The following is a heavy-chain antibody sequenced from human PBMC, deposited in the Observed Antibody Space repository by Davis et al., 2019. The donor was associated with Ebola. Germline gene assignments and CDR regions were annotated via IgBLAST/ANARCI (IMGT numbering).Heavy chain of an antibody. Sequence: GESLKISCAASGFTFSSYWMHWVRQAPGKGLVWVSRINSYGSSTSYADSVKGRFTISRDNAKNTLYLQMDSLRAEDKAFYYCVRDYYNNQPSDGMDVWGQGTTVTVSS. CDR1: GFTFSSYW. J-gene: IGHJ6*02. D-gene: IGHD4-11*01. CDR2: INSYGSST. CDR3: VRDYYNNQPSDGMDV. V-gene: IGHV3-74*01.